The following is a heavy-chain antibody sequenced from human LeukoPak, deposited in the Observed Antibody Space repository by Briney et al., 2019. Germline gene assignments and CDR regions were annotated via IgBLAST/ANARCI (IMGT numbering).Heavy chain of an antibody. CDR1: GFTFSSYA. V-gene: IGHV3-30*18. CDR3: AKDRYYGSGSCFDY. CDR2: ISYDGSNK. J-gene: IGHJ4*02. D-gene: IGHD3-10*01. Sequence: GGSLRLSCAASGFTFSSYAIHWVRQAPGKGLEWVAVISYDGSNKNYGDSVKGRFTISRDNSKNTVYLQMSGLRADDTAVYSCAKDRYYGSGSCFDYWGQGTLVTVSS.